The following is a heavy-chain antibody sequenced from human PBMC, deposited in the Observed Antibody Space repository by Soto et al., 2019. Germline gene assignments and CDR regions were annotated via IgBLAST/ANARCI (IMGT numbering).Heavy chain of an antibody. D-gene: IGHD3-10*01. Sequence: EVQLVESGGGLVKPGGSLRLSCAASGFTFSNTGMNWVRQAPGKGLEWVARIKRKTDGGTTDYAAPVKGRFTISRGDSKNMLYLQRNSLETEDTAVYYCISGAIRFGGQGTRVTVSS. J-gene: IGHJ4*02. CDR3: ISGAIRF. V-gene: IGHV3-15*07. CDR1: GFTFSNTG. CDR2: IKRKTDGGTT.